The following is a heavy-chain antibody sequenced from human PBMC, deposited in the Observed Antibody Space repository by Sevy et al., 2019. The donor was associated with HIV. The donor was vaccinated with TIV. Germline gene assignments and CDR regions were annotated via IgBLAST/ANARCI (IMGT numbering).Heavy chain of an antibody. CDR2: IWYDGSNK. V-gene: IGHV3-33*01. Sequence: GGSLRLSCAASGFTFSSYGMHWVRQAPGKGLEWVAVIWYDGSNKYYADSVKGRFTISRDNSKNTLYLQMNSLRAEDTAVYYCARDQCGNPLYYFDYWGQGTRVTVSS. CDR3: ARDQCGNPLYYFDY. CDR1: GFTFSSYG. J-gene: IGHJ4*02. D-gene: IGHD2-15*01.